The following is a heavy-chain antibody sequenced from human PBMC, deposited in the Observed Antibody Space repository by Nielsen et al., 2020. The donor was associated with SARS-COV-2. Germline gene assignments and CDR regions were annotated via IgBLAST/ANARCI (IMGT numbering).Heavy chain of an antibody. CDR3: ARNRYMDV. J-gene: IGHJ6*03. Sequence: GESLKISCAASGFTFSNYAMTWVRQAPGKGLEWVANIKQDGSEKNYVDSVKGRFTISRDNAKNSLYLQMNSLRAEDSAVYYCARNRYMDVWGKGTTVTVSS. CDR2: IKQDGSEK. V-gene: IGHV3-7*01. CDR1: GFTFSNYA.